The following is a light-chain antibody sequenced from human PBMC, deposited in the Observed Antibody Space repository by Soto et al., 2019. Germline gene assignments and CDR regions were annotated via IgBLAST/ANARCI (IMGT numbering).Light chain of an antibody. Sequence: DIQMTQSPSPLSASVGDRVTITCRASQNINFELAWYQQKPGKAPKVLIYKVSTLETGVPSRFSGGGSGTVFTLTVSSLDPEYFALYYCQQRSNRITLGQGTRLEIK. J-gene: IGKJ5*01. CDR1: QNINFE. CDR3: QQRSNRIT. CDR2: KVS. V-gene: IGKV1-5*03.